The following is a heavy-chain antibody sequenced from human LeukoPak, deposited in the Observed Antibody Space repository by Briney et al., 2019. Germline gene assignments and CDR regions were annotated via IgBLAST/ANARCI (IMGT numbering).Heavy chain of an antibody. V-gene: IGHV4-34*01. CDR2: INHSGST. Sequence: SETLSLTCAVYGGSFSGYYWSWIRQPPGKGLEWIGEINHSGSTNYNPSLKSRVTISVDTSKNQFSLKLSSVTAAATAVYYCASSRSGWSYNYWGQGTLVTVSS. D-gene: IGHD6-19*01. J-gene: IGHJ4*02. CDR1: GGSFSGYY. CDR3: ASSRSGWSYNY.